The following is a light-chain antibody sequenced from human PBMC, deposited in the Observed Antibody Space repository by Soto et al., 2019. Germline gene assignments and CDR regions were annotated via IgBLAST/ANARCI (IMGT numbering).Light chain of an antibody. CDR3: QQYYSTPFT. CDR1: QSVLYSSNNKNY. J-gene: IGKJ3*01. Sequence: DIVMTQSPDSLAVSLGERATINCKSSQSVLYSSNNKNYLAWYQQKPGQPPKLLIYWASTRESGVPDRFSGSGSGTDFNLTISSLQAEDGAVYYCQQYYSTPFTFGPGTKVDIK. CDR2: WAS. V-gene: IGKV4-1*01.